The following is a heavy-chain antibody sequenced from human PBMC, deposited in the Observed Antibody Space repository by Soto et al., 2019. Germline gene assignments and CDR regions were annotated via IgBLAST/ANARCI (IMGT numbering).Heavy chain of an antibody. CDR2: IYYSGST. V-gene: IGHV4-31*03. CDR3: ARGRCSSTSCYWDY. J-gene: IGHJ4*02. Sequence: SETLSLTCTVSGGSISSGGYYWSWIRQHPGKGLEWIGYIYYSGSTYYNPSLKSRVTISVDTSKNQFSLKLSSVTAADTAVYYCARGRCSSTSCYWDYWGQGTLVTVSS. D-gene: IGHD2-2*01. CDR1: GGSISSGGYY.